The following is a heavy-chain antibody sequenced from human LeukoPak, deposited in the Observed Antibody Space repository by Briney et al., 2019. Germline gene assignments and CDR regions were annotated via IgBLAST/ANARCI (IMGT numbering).Heavy chain of an antibody. V-gene: IGHV4-4*07. CDR2: IYTSGST. CDR3: ARENDYDILTGYYSFWFDP. D-gene: IGHD3-9*01. CDR1: GGSISNYY. J-gene: IGHJ5*02. Sequence: SETLSLTCTVSGGSISNYYWSWIRQPAGKGLEWIGRIYTSGSTNYNPSLKSRVTMSVDTSKNQFSLKLSSVTAADTAVYYCARENDYDILTGYYSFWFDPWGQGTLVTVSS.